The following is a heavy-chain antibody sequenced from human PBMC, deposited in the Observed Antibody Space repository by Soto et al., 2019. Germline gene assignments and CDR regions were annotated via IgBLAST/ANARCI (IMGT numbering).Heavy chain of an antibody. J-gene: IGHJ4*02. D-gene: IGHD2-21*02. CDR3: AREATPVVTPWVFDY. CDR1: GFTFSNYG. V-gene: IGHV3-48*02. Sequence: GGSLRLSCAASGFTFSNYGLSWVRQAPGKGLEWVSYINGDGSKIFYADSVKGRFTISRDNNKDLLYLQMNSLTDDDTAVYYCAREATPVVTPWVFDYWGRGTLVTVSS. CDR2: INGDGSKI.